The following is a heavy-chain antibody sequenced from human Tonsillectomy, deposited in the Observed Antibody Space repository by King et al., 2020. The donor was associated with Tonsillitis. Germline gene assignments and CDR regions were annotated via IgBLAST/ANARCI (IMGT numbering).Heavy chain of an antibody. CDR1: GYRFTSYW. D-gene: IGHD1-1*01. Sequence: QLVQSGAEVKKPGESLRISCKGSGYRFTSYWISWVRQMPGKGLEWMGRIDPSDSYTNYSPSFQGHVTISADKSISTAYLQWSSLKASDTAMYYCARLERLSGAYYYYMDVWDKGTTVTVSS. CDR3: ARLERLSGAYYYYMDV. CDR2: IDPSDSYT. V-gene: IGHV5-10-1*03. J-gene: IGHJ6*03.